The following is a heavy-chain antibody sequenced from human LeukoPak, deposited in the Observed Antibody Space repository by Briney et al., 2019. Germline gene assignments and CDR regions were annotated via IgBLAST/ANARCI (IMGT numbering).Heavy chain of an antibody. CDR3: ARAPDTSGYFAQPNFDY. CDR2: INPSGGVT. J-gene: IGHJ4*02. Sequence: ASVKVSRKASGYTFAIHYLHWVREAPGQGLEWMGIINPSGGVTSSAQKFQGRVTMTRDTSLSTVFMELSSLTSEDTAVYYCARAPDTSGYFAQPNFDYWGEGTLVTVSS. V-gene: IGHV1-46*01. CDR1: GYTFAIHY. D-gene: IGHD3-22*01.